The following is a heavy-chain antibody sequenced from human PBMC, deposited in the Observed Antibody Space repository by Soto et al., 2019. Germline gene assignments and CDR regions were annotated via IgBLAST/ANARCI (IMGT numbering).Heavy chain of an antibody. CDR1: GYTFTSYG. Sequence: GASVKVSCKASGYTFTSYGISWVRQAPGQGLEWMGWISAYNGNTNYAQKLQGRVTMTTDTSTSTAYMELRSLRSDDTAVYYCAGYYDSSGYYRHDAFDIWGQGTMVNVSS. CDR3: AGYYDSSGYYRHDAFDI. D-gene: IGHD3-22*01. CDR2: ISAYNGNT. J-gene: IGHJ3*02. V-gene: IGHV1-18*01.